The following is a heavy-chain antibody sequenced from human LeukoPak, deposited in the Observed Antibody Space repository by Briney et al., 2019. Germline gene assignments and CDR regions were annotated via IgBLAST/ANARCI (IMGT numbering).Heavy chain of an antibody. CDR2: ISASGST. J-gene: IGHJ5*02. CDR3: ARGLGVPAAITRFDP. CDR1: GDSISSSF. V-gene: IGHV4-4*07. Sequence: SETLSLTCTVSGDSISSSFWSWIRQPAGKGLEWIGRISASGSTDYNPSLKSRVSMSLDTSKNQFSLRLTSVTAADTAVYYCARGLGVPAAITRFDPWGQGTLVTVSS. D-gene: IGHD2-2*01.